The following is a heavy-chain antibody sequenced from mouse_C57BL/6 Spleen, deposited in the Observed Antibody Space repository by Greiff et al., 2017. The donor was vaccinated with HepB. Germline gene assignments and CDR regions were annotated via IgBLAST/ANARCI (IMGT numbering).Heavy chain of an antibody. CDR2: ISGGGGNT. CDR1: GFTFSSYT. J-gene: IGHJ2*01. V-gene: IGHV5-9*01. Sequence: EVHLVESGGGLVKPGGSLKLSCAASGFTFSSYTMSWVRQTPEKRLEWVATISGGGGNTYYPDSVKGRFTISRDNAKNTLYLQMSSLRSEDTALYYCARHDDEGGYYFDYWGQGTTLTVSS. D-gene: IGHD2-12*01. CDR3: ARHDDEGGYYFDY.